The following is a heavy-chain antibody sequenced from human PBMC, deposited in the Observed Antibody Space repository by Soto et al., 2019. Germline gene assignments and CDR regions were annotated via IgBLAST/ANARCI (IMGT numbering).Heavy chain of an antibody. CDR1: GGSITSSEYY. D-gene: IGHD1-26*01. CDR2: IYYSGSS. Sequence: SETLSLTCTVSGGSITSSEYYWAWIRQPPGKGLQFVGTIYYSGSSYSNPSLKSRLSISADRSTSQVSLRLTSVTAADAAVYFCARSAASFGGASYLGAWGQGTLVTVSS. J-gene: IGHJ5*02. V-gene: IGHV4-39*01. CDR3: ARSAASFGGASYLGA.